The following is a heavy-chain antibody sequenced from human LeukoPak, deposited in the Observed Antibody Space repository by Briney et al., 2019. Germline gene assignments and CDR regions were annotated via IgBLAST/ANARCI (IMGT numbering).Heavy chain of an antibody. Sequence: GTSLRLSCAASGFPFNSYGMHWVRQARGKGLEWVAVIWYDGSNKYYADSVKGRFTISRDNSKNTLYLQMNSLRAEDTAVYYCARANWGHPMYYFDYWGQGTLVTVSS. D-gene: IGHD7-27*01. CDR2: IWYDGSNK. J-gene: IGHJ4*02. CDR1: GFPFNSYG. CDR3: ARANWGHPMYYFDY. V-gene: IGHV3-33*01.